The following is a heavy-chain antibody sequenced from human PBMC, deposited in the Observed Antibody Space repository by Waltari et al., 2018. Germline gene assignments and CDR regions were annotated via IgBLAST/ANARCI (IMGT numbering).Heavy chain of an antibody. V-gene: IGHV3-72*01. J-gene: IGHJ5*01. Sequence: EVQLVESGGGLVQPGGSLRLSCVGSGFTFTDHYMDWVRQAPGKWLELVSRTKSRVNYHITVYAACVKGRFIGSRDDAKNPLYFQMNNLQTEDTAVYYCARDTATALDSWGQGTLVSVSS. D-gene: IGHD1-1*01. CDR2: TKSRVNYHIT. CDR3: ARDTATALDS. CDR1: GFTFTDHY.